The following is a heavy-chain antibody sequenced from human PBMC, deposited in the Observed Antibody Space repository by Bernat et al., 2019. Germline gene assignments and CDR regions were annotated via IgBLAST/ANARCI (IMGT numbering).Heavy chain of an antibody. Sequence: QVQLVESGGGVVQPGRSLRLSCAASGFTFSSYGMHWVRQAPGKGLEWVAVISYDGSNKYYADSVKGRFTISRDNSKNTLYLQMNSLRAEDTAVYYCATVRYYGSGSYPFDYWGQGTLVTVSS. D-gene: IGHD3-10*01. CDR2: ISYDGSNK. CDR1: GFTFSSYG. V-gene: IGHV3-30*03. CDR3: ATVRYYGSGSYPFDY. J-gene: IGHJ4*02.